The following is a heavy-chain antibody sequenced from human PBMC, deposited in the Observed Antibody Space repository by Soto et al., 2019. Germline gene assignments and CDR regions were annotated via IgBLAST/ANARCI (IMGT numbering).Heavy chain of an antibody. CDR2: IYYSGST. CDR1: GGSISSSSYY. D-gene: IGHD2-2*01. CDR3: ARLLYCSSTSCYLRWFDP. Sequence: PSETLSLNCPVSGGSISSSSYYWGWIRQPPGKGLEWIGSIYYSGSTYYNPSLKSRVTISVDTSKNQFSLKLSSVTAADTAVYYCARLLYCSSTSCYLRWFDPWGQGTLVPVSS. V-gene: IGHV4-39*01. J-gene: IGHJ5*02.